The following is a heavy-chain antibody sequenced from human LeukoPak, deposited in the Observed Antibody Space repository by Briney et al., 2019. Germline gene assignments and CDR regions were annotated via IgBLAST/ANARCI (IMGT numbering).Heavy chain of an antibody. J-gene: IGHJ4*02. V-gene: IGHV1-2*02. CDR1: GYTFTGYY. CDR3: AGYSSGYYYGWDY. CDR2: INPNSGGT. Sequence: ASVKVSCKASGYTFTGYYMHWVRQAPGQGLEWMGWINPNSGGTNYAQKFQGRVTMTRDTSISTAYMELSRLRSDDTAVYYCAGYSSGYYYGWDYWGQGTLVTVSS. D-gene: IGHD3-22*01.